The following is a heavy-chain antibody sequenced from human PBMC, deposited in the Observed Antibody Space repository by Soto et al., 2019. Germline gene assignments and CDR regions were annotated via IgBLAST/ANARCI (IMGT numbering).Heavy chain of an antibody. CDR1: GGSISSNY. J-gene: IGHJ5*02. CDR3: ARLRVVVGTSDWFDP. D-gene: IGHD2-15*01. Sequence: SETLSLTCTVSGGSISSNYWSWIRQPPGKGLEWIGYICNSGSTNYNPSLKSRVTISVDTSKNQFSLKLSSVTAADTAVYYCARLRVVVGTSDWFDPWGQGTLVTVSS. V-gene: IGHV4-59*12. CDR2: ICNSGST.